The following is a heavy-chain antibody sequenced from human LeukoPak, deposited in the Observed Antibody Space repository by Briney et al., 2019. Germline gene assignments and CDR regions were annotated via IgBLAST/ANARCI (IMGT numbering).Heavy chain of an antibody. CDR1: GFTFSSYA. CDR3: ARWGPLVPPNFDY. CDR2: ISYDGSNK. D-gene: IGHD2-2*01. V-gene: IGHV3-30-3*01. J-gene: IGHJ4*02. Sequence: GGSLRLSCAASGFTFSSYAMHWVRQAPGKGLEWVAVISYDGSNKYHADSVKGRFTISRDNSKNTLYLQMNSLRAEDTAVYYCARWGPLVPPNFDYWGQGTLVTVSS.